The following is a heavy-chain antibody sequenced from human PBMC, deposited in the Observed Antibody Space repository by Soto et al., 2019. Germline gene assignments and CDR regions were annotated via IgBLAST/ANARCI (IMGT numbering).Heavy chain of an antibody. V-gene: IGHV3-64*02. CDR1: GFTFSSYA. J-gene: IGHJ4*02. CDR2: ISNNGANT. Sequence: QSGGSLRLSCSASGFTFSSYAMHWVRQAPGKGLEYVSAISNNGANTYYADSVRGRFTISRDNSKNTLYLQMGSLRAEDMTVYYCARGTWSDSYMFEYWGQGTLVTVSS. D-gene: IGHD5-18*01. CDR3: ARGTWSDSYMFEY.